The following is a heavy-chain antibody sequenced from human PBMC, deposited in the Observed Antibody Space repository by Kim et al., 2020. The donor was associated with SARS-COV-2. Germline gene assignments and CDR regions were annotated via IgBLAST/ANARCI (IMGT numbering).Heavy chain of an antibody. Sequence: SVQGRFTISRDNSKTTLYLQMNSLRAEDTAVYYCAKREGVAAAGPYYFDYWGQGTLVTVSS. J-gene: IGHJ4*02. CDR3: AKREGVAAAGPYYFDY. D-gene: IGHD6-13*01. V-gene: IGHV3-23*01.